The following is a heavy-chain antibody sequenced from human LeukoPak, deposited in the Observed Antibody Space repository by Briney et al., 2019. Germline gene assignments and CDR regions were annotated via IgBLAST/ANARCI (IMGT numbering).Heavy chain of an antibody. J-gene: IGHJ4*02. Sequence: GGSLRLSCAASGFTVSSNYMNWVRQAPGRGLEWVSSISSSSSYIYYADSVKGRFTISRDNAKNSLYLQMNSLRAEDTAVYYCARGFEYSSSSVSYWGQGTLVTVSS. V-gene: IGHV3-21*01. CDR2: ISSSSSYI. CDR3: ARGFEYSSSSVSY. CDR1: GFTVSSNY. D-gene: IGHD6-6*01.